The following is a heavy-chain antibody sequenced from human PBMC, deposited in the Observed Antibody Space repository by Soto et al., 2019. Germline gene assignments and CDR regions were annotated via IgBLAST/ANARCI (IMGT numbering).Heavy chain of an antibody. V-gene: IGHV1-18*01. CDR1: GYTFTSYG. CDR2: ISAYNGNT. J-gene: IGHJ1*01. CDR3: ASQGRLRSNLQH. D-gene: IGHD4-17*01. Sequence: ASVKDSSKASGYTFTSYGISWVRQSPGQGLEWMGWISAYNGNTNYAQKLQGRVTMTTDTSTRTAYMELRSLRSDDTAVYYCASQGRLRSNLQHWGQGTLVTVSS.